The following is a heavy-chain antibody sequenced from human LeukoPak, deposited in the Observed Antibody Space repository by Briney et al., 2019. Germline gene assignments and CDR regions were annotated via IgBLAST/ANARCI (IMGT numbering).Heavy chain of an antibody. J-gene: IGHJ4*02. CDR2: MNPNSGNT. CDR1: GYTFTSYD. D-gene: IGHD3-9*01. CDR3: ARWAHYDILIGYYKDY. Sequence: GASVKVSCKASGYTFTSYDINWVRQATGQGLEWMGWMNPNSGNTGYAQKFQGRVTMTRNTSISTAYMELSSLRSEDTAVYYCARWAHYDILIGYYKDYWGQGTLVTVSS. V-gene: IGHV1-8*01.